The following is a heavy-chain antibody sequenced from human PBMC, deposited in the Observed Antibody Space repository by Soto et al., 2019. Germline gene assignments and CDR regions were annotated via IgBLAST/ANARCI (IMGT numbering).Heavy chain of an antibody. CDR1: GATFSSYA. CDR3: ARESHPDMLTSYYFYGMDV. CDR2: IIPIFGTA. Sequence: SEKVSCKASGATFSSYAISWVRQAPGQGLEWIGGIIPIFGTADYAQKFQGRVTITADESTSTAYMELSSLRSEDTAVYYCARESHPDMLTSYYFYGMDVWGQGTTVTVS. V-gene: IGHV1-69*13. D-gene: IGHD3-9*01. J-gene: IGHJ6*02.